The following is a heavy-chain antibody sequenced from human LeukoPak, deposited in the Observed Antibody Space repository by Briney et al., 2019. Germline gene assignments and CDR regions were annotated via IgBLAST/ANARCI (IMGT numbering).Heavy chain of an antibody. J-gene: IGHJ4*02. V-gene: IGHV3-9*01. CDR3: AKGTSGWPRAGFDY. Sequence: GGSLRLSCAASGFTFDDYAMHWVRQTPGKGLEWVSGISWNSGTIGYADSVKGRFTISRDNAKNSLYLQINSLRAEDTAFYYCAKGTSGWPRAGFDYWGQGTLVTVSS. D-gene: IGHD6-19*01. CDR1: GFTFDDYA. CDR2: ISWNSGTI.